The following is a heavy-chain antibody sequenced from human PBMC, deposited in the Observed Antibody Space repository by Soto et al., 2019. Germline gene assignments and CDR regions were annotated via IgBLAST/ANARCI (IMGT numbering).Heavy chain of an antibody. CDR1: GFTFSSYG. CDR2: ISYDGGLQ. J-gene: IGHJ4*02. V-gene: IGHV3-30*03. Sequence: QAQLVESGGGVVQPGRSLRLSCAASGFTFSSYGMHWVRQAPGTGLEWVAVISYDGGLQHYADSVKGRFTTSRDNSKTMVLLQMNSLIAEDTAVYYCLSDRGYGHASVPYSWGQGTLVSVSS. D-gene: IGHD5-18*01. CDR3: LSDRGYGHASVPYS.